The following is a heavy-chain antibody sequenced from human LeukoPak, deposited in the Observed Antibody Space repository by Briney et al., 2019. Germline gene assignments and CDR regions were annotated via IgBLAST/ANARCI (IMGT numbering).Heavy chain of an antibody. V-gene: IGHV3-74*01. CDR1: GFTFHLYY. D-gene: IGHD2-15*01. Sequence: GGSLRLSCAGSGFTFHLYYIHWVRHAPGKGLEWLSRISDDGTTTNYADSVKGRFTISRDNAKNTLYLQMNSLRAEDTAVYYCAREEDCSGGSCYSIDYWGQGTLVTVSS. J-gene: IGHJ4*02. CDR2: ISDDGTTT. CDR3: AREEDCSGGSCYSIDY.